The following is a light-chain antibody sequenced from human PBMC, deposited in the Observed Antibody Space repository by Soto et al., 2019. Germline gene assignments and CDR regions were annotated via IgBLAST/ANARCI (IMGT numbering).Light chain of an antibody. V-gene: IGKV3-20*01. CDR3: QQSGRP. J-gene: IGKJ1*01. Sequence: EMVLTQSPGTLSLSPGEIATLSCRASQSLTSDYLARYQQKPGQTPRLLIHGASSRATGIPDRFSGSGSGTDFTLTISRLAPEDSAVYYCQQSGRPFGQGTKVDIK. CDR2: GAS. CDR1: QSLTSDY.